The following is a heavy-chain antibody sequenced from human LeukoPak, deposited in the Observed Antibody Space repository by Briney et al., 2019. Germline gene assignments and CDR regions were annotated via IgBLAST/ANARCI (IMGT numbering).Heavy chain of an antibody. Sequence: PGGSLRLSCAASGFTFSSYSMNWVRQAPGKGLEWVSSISSSSSYIYYADSVKGRFAISRDNAKNSLYLQMNSLGGEDTAVYYCARGLIGVVTIKSLKFDPWGQGTLVTVSS. CDR3: ARGLIGVVTIKSLKFDP. D-gene: IGHD3-3*01. CDR1: GFTFSSYS. V-gene: IGHV3-21*01. J-gene: IGHJ5*02. CDR2: ISSSSSYI.